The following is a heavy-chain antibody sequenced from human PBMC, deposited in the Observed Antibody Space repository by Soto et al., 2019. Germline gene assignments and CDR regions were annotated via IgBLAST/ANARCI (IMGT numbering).Heavy chain of an antibody. CDR1: GGSISSIDYY. V-gene: IGHV4-31*03. CDR2: IYYSGNT. Sequence: SETLSLTCTVSGGSISSIDYYWSWIRQHPGKGLEWIGYIYYSGNTYYNSSLKSRVTISVDTSKNEFSLRLSSVTAADTSVYFCARSVAVPGAHIDYWGQGTQVTVSS. D-gene: IGHD6-19*01. J-gene: IGHJ4*02. CDR3: ARSVAVPGAHIDY.